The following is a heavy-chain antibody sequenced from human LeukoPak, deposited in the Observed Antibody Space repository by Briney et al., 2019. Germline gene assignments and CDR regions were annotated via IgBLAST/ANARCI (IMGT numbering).Heavy chain of an antibody. CDR2: IYYSGST. Sequence: SETLSLTCTVSGGSISSSSYYWGWIRQPPGKGLEWIGSIYYSGSTYYNPSLKSRVTISVDTSKNQFSLKLSSVTAAATAVYQCAVYLHLVRCCFDSWGQGSPVTVSS. CDR1: GGSISSSSYY. D-gene: IGHD6-13*01. CDR3: AVYLHLVRCCFDS. V-gene: IGHV4-39*07. J-gene: IGHJ5*01.